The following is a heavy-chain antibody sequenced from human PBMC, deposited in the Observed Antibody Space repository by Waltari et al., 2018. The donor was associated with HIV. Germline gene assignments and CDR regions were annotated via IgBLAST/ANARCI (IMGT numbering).Heavy chain of an antibody. V-gene: IGHV3-23*04. CDR3: AKDDSTGSSGYYPFHY. J-gene: IGHJ4*02. CDR1: GFTFTNYA. CDR2: IRGSGGST. D-gene: IGHD3-22*01. Sequence: EVQLVESGGGLVQPGGSLRLSCAASGFTFTNYAMNWVRQAPGKGLEWVSAIRGSGGSTYYADSGKGRFTISRDNSKNTLYLQMNSLRAEDTAVYYCAKDDSTGSSGYYPFHYWGQGTLITVSS.